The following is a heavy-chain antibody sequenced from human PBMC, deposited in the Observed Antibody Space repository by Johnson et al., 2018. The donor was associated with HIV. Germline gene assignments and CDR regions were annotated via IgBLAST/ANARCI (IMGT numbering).Heavy chain of an antibody. CDR1: GFTFSSYG. CDR2: IRYDGSNK. CDR3: TTLSLITMIVVVIDAFDI. Sequence: QVQLVESGGGVVQPGGSLRLSCAASGFTFSSYGMHWVRQAPGKGLEWVAFIRYDGSNKYYADSVQGRFTIPRDNSKNTLYLQMNTLKTEDTAVYYCTTLSLITMIVVVIDAFDIWGQGTMVTVSS. D-gene: IGHD3-22*01. V-gene: IGHV3-30*02. J-gene: IGHJ3*02.